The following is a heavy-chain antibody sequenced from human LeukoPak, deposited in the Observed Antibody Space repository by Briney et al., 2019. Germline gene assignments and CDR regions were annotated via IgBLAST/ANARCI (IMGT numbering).Heavy chain of an antibody. Sequence: GGSLRLSCAASGFTFSSYGMHWVRQAPGKGLEWVSFIRYDGSYKYYADSVKGRFTISRDNSKYTLYLQMNSLRAEDTAVYYCAKDSLRKTIVGTTTRGVNDYWGQGTLVTVSS. V-gene: IGHV3-30*02. J-gene: IGHJ4*02. CDR1: GFTFSSYG. D-gene: IGHD1-26*01. CDR2: IRYDGSYK. CDR3: AKDSLRKTIVGTTTRGVNDY.